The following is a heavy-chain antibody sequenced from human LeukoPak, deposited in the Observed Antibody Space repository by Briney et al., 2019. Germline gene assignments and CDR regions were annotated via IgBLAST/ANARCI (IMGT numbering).Heavy chain of an antibody. CDR2: IYPGDSHT. Sequence: SGESLKISCKGSGYSFTTYWIGWVRQIPGKGLEWMGIIYPGDSHTIYSPSFRGQVTMSADKSISTAYLQWSSLKASDTAMYYCARLLGGSSSSWASFDYWGQGTLVTVSS. CDR3: ARLLGGSSSSWASFDY. J-gene: IGHJ4*02. V-gene: IGHV5-51*01. CDR1: GYSFTTYW. D-gene: IGHD6-13*01.